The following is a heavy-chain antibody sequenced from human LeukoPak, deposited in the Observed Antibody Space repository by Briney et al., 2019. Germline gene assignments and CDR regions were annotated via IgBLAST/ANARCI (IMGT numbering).Heavy chain of an antibody. CDR1: GFTFSSYS. J-gene: IGHJ4*02. CDR3: ARPFGRSEWDTAPLDY. V-gene: IGHV3-48*04. CDR2: ISSSSSTI. D-gene: IGHD5-18*01. Sequence: GGSLRLSCAASGFTFSSYSMNWVRQAPGKGLEWVSYISSSSSTIYYADSVKGRFTISRDNAKNSLYLQMNSLRAEDTAVYYCARPFGRSEWDTAPLDYWGQGTLVTVSS.